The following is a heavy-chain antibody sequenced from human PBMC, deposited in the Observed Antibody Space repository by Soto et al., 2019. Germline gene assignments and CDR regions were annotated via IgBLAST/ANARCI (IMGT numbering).Heavy chain of an antibody. Sequence: GESLKISCKGSGYSFTTYLISWVRQMPGKGLEWMGRIDPFNSYTNYSPSFQGHVTMSVDKSISTAYLQWSSLEASDTAMYYCARLGCSGGRCYYSDYWSQGTMVTVSS. CDR2: IDPFNSYT. CDR1: GYSFTTYL. V-gene: IGHV5-10-1*01. D-gene: IGHD2-15*01. CDR3: ARLGCSGGRCYYSDY. J-gene: IGHJ4*01.